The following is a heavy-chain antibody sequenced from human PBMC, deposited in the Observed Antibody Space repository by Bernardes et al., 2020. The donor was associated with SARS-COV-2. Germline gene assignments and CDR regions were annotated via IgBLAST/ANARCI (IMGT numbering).Heavy chain of an antibody. V-gene: IGHV2-5*02. CDR3: AHTVYQPLVYVFDS. Sequence: SGPTLVKPTQTLTLTCTFSGFSLTTSAVGVGWIRQPPGKALEWLAITYGDADQRYNESLKTRLTITKDTSKSQVVLTLTDLDPMDTATYFCAHTVYQPLVYVFDSWGPGTLVTVSS. CDR2: TYGDADQ. J-gene: IGHJ4*02. D-gene: IGHD2-2*01. CDR1: GFSLTTSAVG.